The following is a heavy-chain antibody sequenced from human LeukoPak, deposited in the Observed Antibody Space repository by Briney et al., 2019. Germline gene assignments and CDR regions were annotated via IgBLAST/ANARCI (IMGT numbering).Heavy chain of an antibody. CDR2: IIPIFGTA. CDR1: GGTFSSYA. D-gene: IGHD3-3*01. CDR3: ATSLYDFWSGYHYYYYYYIDV. Sequence: ASVKVSCKASGGTFSSYAISWVRQAPGQGLEWMGGIIPIFGTANYAQKFQGRVTITADKSTSTAYMELSSLRSEDTAVYYCATSLYDFWSGYHYYYYYYIDVWGKGTTVTVSS. J-gene: IGHJ6*03. V-gene: IGHV1-69*06.